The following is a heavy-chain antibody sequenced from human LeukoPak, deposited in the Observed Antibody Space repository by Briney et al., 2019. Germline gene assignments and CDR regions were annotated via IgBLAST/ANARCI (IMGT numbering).Heavy chain of an antibody. V-gene: IGHV3-23*01. CDR2: ISGSGGST. D-gene: IGHD6-13*01. J-gene: IGHJ6*03. CDR1: GFTFSSYG. CDR3: ARDRCAAAGTFCYMDV. Sequence: GGSLRLSCAASGFTFSSYGMSWVRQAPGKGLEWVSAISGSGGSTYYADSVKGRFTISRDNSKNSLYLQMNSLRAEDTAVYYCARDRCAAAGTFCYMDVWGKGTTVTVSS.